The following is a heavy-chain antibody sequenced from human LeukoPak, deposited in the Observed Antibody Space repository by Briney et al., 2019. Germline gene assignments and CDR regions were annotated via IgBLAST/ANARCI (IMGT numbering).Heavy chain of an antibody. CDR3: ARGSYSSSLVYFDY. CDR1: GFTFSDYY. V-gene: IGHV3-11*01. Sequence: GGSLRLSCAASGFTFSDYYMSWIRQAPGKGLEWVSYISSSGSTIYCADSVKGRFTISRDNAKNSLYLQMNSLRAEDTAVYYCARGSYSSSLVYFDYWGQGTLVTVSS. J-gene: IGHJ4*02. D-gene: IGHD6-6*01. CDR2: ISSSGSTI.